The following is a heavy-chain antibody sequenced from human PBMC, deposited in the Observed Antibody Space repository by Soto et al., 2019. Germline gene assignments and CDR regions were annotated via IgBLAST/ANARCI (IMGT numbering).Heavy chain of an antibody. CDR1: GDSLSSGDYY. CDR3: ARDYDFWSDYYGHYYYGMDV. CDR2: IYYSGGT. D-gene: IGHD3-3*01. J-gene: IGHJ6*01. Sequence: SETLSLTCTVSGDSLSSGDYYWSWIRQPPGKGLEWIGYIYYSGGTYYNPSLKSRVTISVDTSKNQFSLKLSSVTAADTAVYYCARDYDFWSDYYGHYYYGMDVWRQGTTVTVSS. V-gene: IGHV4-30-4*01.